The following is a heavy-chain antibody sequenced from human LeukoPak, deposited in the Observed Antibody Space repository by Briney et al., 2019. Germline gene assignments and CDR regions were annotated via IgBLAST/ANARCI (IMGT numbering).Heavy chain of an antibody. CDR2: ISSSGSTI. V-gene: IGHV3-48*03. J-gene: IGHJ4*02. Sequence: QPGGPLRLSCAASGFTFSSYEMNWVRKAPGKGLEGVSYISSSGSTIYYADSVKGRFTIFRDNAKNTLYLQMNSLRAEDTAVYYCAKPRKKEAAPYYFDYWGQGTLVTVSS. CDR3: AKPRKKEAAPYYFDY. CDR1: GFTFSSYE. D-gene: IGHD1-14*01.